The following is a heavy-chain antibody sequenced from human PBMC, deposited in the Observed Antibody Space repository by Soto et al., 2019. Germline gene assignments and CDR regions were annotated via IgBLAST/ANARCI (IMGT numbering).Heavy chain of an antibody. V-gene: IGHV2-5*02. CDR1: GLPLSTKKMG. CDR3: VHITYYSFWSGYPGFDY. D-gene: IGHD3-3*01. J-gene: IGHJ4*02. Sequence: ESGPTLVHPTQTLTLTCTFAGLPLSTKKMGVGWIRQPPGKALECLAFIHWDDDKRYSPSLKSRLTITKDTSKNQVVLTMTNMDPVDTATYYCVHITYYSFWSGYPGFDYRGQGTLLTVSS. CDR2: IHWDDDK.